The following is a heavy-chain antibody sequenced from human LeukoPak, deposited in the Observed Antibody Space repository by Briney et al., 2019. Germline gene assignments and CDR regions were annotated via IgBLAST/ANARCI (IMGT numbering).Heavy chain of an antibody. CDR3: VRDINFFALDY. CDR2: INQGGSDV. V-gene: IGHV3-7*01. Sequence: GGSLRLSCAASGFTFSTCWMNWVRQAPGQGLEWVAIINQGGSDVNYVDSVKGRFTISRDNAKNSLYLQMNSLRAEDSAVYYCVRDINFFALDYWGLGALVTVSS. CDR1: GFTFSTCW. J-gene: IGHJ4*02. D-gene: IGHD1-1*01.